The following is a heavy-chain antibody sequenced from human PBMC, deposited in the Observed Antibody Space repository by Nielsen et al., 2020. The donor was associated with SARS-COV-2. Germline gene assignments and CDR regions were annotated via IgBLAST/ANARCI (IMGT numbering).Heavy chain of an antibody. Sequence: SLKISCAASGFTFDDYAMHWVRQAPGKGLEWVSGISWNSGSIGYADSVKGRFTISRDNAKNSLYLQMNSLRAEDTALYYCAKIGAAPKADAFDIWGQGTMVTVSS. CDR2: ISWNSGSI. J-gene: IGHJ3*02. V-gene: IGHV3-9*01. CDR1: GFTFDDYA. D-gene: IGHD6-6*01. CDR3: AKIGAAPKADAFDI.